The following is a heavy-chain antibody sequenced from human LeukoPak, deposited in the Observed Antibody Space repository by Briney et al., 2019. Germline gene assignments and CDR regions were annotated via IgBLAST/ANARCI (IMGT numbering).Heavy chain of an antibody. CDR2: IWHDGSVE. CDR3: AKEGDQFRGYLDA. V-gene: IGHV3-33*06. Sequence: GGSLRLSCAASGFTFSRLGMQWVRQAPGKGLEWVAMIWHDGSVEEYADSVKGRFSISRDNSQNTLHLQMNRLRDDDTAVYYCAKEGDQFRGYLDAWGKGTTVTVSS. J-gene: IGHJ6*03. CDR1: GFTFSRLG. D-gene: IGHD3-16*01.